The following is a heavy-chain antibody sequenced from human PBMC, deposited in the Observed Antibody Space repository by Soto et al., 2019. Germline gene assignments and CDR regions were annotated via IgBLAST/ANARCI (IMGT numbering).Heavy chain of an antibody. Sequence: SETLSLTCTVSGGSISSYYWSWIRQPPGKGLEWIGYIYYSGSTNYNPSLKSRVTISVDTSKNQFSLKLSSVTAADTAVYYCARRGVPAEEAYYYYYMDVWGKGTTVTVSS. CDR1: GGSISSYY. J-gene: IGHJ6*03. V-gene: IGHV4-59*08. D-gene: IGHD2-2*01. CDR3: ARRGVPAEEAYYYYYMDV. CDR2: IYYSGST.